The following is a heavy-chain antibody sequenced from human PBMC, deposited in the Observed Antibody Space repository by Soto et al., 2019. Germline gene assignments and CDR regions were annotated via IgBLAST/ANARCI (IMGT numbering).Heavy chain of an antibody. CDR2: IYSGGST. V-gene: IGHV3-66*04. CDR1: GFTVSSNY. D-gene: IGHD1-26*01. Sequence: PGGSLRLSCAASGFTVSSNYISWVRQAPVKGLEWVSVIYSGGSTYYADSVKGRFTISRGNSKNTLYLQMNSLRAEDTAVYYCARPIVGATWNYYYGMDVWGQGTTVTVSS. CDR3: ARPIVGATWNYYYGMDV. J-gene: IGHJ6*02.